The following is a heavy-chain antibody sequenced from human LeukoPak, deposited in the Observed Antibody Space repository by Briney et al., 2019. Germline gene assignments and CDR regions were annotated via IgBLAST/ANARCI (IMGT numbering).Heavy chain of an antibody. D-gene: IGHD4-17*01. CDR1: GGFITSGIHW. V-gene: IGHV4-4*02. Sequence: SGTLSLTCTVSGGFITSGIHWWSWARQTPGKGLEWIGEIYQSGTTNYKPSLKSRVTMSLDKSRNPFSLQLSSVTAADTAVYYCATYFYGDYALHYFDYWGQGAPVTVSS. J-gene: IGHJ4*02. CDR3: ATYFYGDYALHYFDY. CDR2: IYQSGTT.